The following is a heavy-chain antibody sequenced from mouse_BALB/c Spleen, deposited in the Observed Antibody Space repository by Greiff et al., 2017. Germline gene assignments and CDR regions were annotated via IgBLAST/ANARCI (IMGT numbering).Heavy chain of an antibody. D-gene: IGHD1-1*01. CDR3: ARDLGTVDAMDY. CDR2: FSDGGSYT. CDR1: GFTFSDYY. V-gene: IGHV5-4*02. J-gene: IGHJ4*01. Sequence: EVQLVESGGGLVKPGGSLKLSCAASGFTFSDYYMYWVRQTPEKRLEWVATFSDGGSYTYYPDSVKGRFTISRDNAKNNLYLQMSSLKSEDTAMYYCARDLGTVDAMDYWGQGTSVTVSS.